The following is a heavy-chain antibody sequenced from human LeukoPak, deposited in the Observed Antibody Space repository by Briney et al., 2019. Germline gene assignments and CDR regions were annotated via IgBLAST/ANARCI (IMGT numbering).Heavy chain of an antibody. Sequence: GGSLRLSCAASGFTFSSYAMSWVRQAPGKGLEWVSAISGSGGSTYYADSVKGRFTISRDNSKNTLYLQMNSLRAEDTAVYYCAKALGVRGANYYFDYWGQGTLVTVSS. J-gene: IGHJ4*02. V-gene: IGHV3-23*01. CDR2: ISGSGGST. CDR3: AKALGVRGANYYFDY. D-gene: IGHD3-10*01. CDR1: GFTFSSYA.